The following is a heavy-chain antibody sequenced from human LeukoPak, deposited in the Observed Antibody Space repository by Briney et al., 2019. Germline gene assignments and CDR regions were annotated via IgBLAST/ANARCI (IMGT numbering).Heavy chain of an antibody. CDR3: AIERVVVVPAAIQD. Sequence: SQTLSLTCTVSGGSISSGGYYWSWNRQPPGNGLEWIGYIYQSGSTYYNPSLKSRVTISVDRSKNQFSLKLSSVTAADTAVYYCAIERVVVVPAAIQDWGQGTLVTVSS. CDR1: GGSISSGGYY. CDR2: IYQSGST. D-gene: IGHD2-2*02. J-gene: IGHJ4*02. V-gene: IGHV4-30-2*01.